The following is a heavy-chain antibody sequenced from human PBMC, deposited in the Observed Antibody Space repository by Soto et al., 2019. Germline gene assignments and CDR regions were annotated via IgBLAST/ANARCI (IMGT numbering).Heavy chain of an antibody. D-gene: IGHD6-13*01. V-gene: IGHV1-69*02. Sequence: QVQLVQSGAEVKKPGSSVKVSCKASGGTFSSYTISWVRQAPGQGLEWMGRIIPILGIANYAQKFQGRVTITADKSTSTAYLELSSLRSEDTAVYYCGRAPRGGSSWPFDSWGQGTLVTVSS. J-gene: IGHJ4*02. CDR3: GRAPRGGSSWPFDS. CDR1: GGTFSSYT. CDR2: IIPILGIA.